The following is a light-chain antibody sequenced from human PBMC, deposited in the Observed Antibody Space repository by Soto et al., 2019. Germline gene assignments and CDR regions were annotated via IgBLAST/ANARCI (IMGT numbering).Light chain of an antibody. CDR1: PSVRSSY. V-gene: IGKV3-20*01. Sequence: EIVLTQSPGTLSLSPGERATLSCRASPSVRSSYLAWYQQKPGQAPRLLIYGASIRATGVPDRFSGSGSGRDFTFTISRLEFDDFAVYFCPQYGSSPLTFGGGTKVEI. J-gene: IGKJ4*01. CDR2: GAS. CDR3: PQYGSSPLT.